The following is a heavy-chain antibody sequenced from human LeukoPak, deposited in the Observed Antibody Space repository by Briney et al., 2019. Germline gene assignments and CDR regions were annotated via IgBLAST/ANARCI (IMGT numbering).Heavy chain of an antibody. CDR1: GYTFTGYY. CDR2: INPNSGGT. V-gene: IGHV1-2*02. Sequence: ASVKVSCKASGYTFTGYYMHWVRQAPGQGLEWMGWINPNSGGTNYAQRYQGRVTMTRDTSINTAYMELSRLRSDDTAVYFCARGYYYDNSGYYRLFDYWGQGTLVTVSS. J-gene: IGHJ4*02. CDR3: ARGYYYDNSGYYRLFDY. D-gene: IGHD3-22*01.